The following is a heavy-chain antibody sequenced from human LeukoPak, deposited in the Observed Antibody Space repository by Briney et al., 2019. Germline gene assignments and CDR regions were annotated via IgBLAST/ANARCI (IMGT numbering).Heavy chain of an antibody. CDR2: INHSGST. V-gene: IGHV4-34*01. D-gene: IGHD5-18*01. CDR3: ARDLTWIQLRFDP. J-gene: IGHJ5*02. Sequence: SETLSLTCAVYGGSFSGYYWSWIRQPPGKGLEWIGEINHSGSTNYNPSLKSRVTISVDTSKNQFSLKLSSVTAADTAVYYCARDLTWIQLRFDPWGQGTLVTVSS. CDR1: GGSFSGYY.